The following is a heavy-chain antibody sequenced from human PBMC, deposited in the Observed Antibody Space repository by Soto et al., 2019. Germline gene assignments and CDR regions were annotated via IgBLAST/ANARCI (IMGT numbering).Heavy chain of an antibody. CDR2: ISYDGYIK. D-gene: IGHD1-26*01. J-gene: IGHJ3*02. V-gene: IGHV3-30*18. CDR3: AKDISNRVGATYAFDI. CDR1: GFSFSSFG. Sequence: QVHLVESGGGVVQPGRSLRLSCGASGFSFSSFGMHWVRQAPGKGLEWVALISYDGYIKYYANSVEGRFTISRDNSKNTLFLQMNSLRPEDTAVYYCAKDISNRVGATYAFDIWGQGTMVTVSS.